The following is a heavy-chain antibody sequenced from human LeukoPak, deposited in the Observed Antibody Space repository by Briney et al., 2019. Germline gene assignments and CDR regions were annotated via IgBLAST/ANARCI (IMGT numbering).Heavy chain of an antibody. D-gene: IGHD2-2*01. CDR1: GFTFSNAW. CDR3: TTAGDQLLYFFDY. J-gene: IGHJ4*02. V-gene: IGHV3-15*01. CDR2: IKSKTDGGTT. Sequence: PGGSLRLSCAASGFTFSNAWMSWVRQAPGKGLEWVGRIKSKTDGGTTDYAAPVKGRFTISRDDSKNTLYLPMNRLKTEDTVVYYCTTAGDQLLYFFDYWGQGTMVTVSS.